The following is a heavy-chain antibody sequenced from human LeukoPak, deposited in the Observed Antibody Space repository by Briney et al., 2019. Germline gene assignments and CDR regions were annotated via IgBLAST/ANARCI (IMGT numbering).Heavy chain of an antibody. CDR3: ARTVTYYDFWSGYYMSYYYYMDV. V-gene: IGHV4-34*01. CDR2: INHSGST. J-gene: IGHJ6*03. Sequence: SETLSLTCAVYGGSFSGYYWSWIRQPPGKGLEWMGEINHSGSTNYNPSLKSRVTISVDTSKNQFSLKLSSVTAADTAVYYCARTVTYYDFWSGYYMSYYYYMDVWGKGTTVTVSS. D-gene: IGHD3-3*01. CDR1: GGSFSGYY.